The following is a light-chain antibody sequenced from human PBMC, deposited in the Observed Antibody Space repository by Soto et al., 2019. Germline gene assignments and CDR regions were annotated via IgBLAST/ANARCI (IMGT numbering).Light chain of an antibody. V-gene: IGLV2-14*01. CDR1: GSDVGGYNY. CDR2: DVS. Sequence: QSVLTQPASVSGSPGQSITISCTGTGSDVGGYNYVSWYQQHPGKAPKLMIYDVSNRPSGVSNRFSGSKSGNTASLTISGLQAEDEADYYCSSYTSSSTLLVFGTGTKLTVL. CDR3: SSYTSSSTLLV. J-gene: IGLJ1*01.